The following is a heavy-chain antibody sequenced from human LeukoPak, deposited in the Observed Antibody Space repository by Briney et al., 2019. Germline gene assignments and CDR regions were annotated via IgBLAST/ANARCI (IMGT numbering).Heavy chain of an antibody. CDR1: GFTVSQNY. D-gene: IGHD3-10*01. CDR2: ISADGAT. J-gene: IGHJ5*02. V-gene: IGHV3-66*02. Sequence: VGSLRLSCAASGFTVSQNYMRWVRQAPGGGLEWGSLISADGATHYADSVKGRFTISRDNSKNTVYLEMNSLRPEDTAVYYCGIYRAGTKAWVEFDPWGQGTLVTVSS. CDR3: GIYRAGTKAWVEFDP.